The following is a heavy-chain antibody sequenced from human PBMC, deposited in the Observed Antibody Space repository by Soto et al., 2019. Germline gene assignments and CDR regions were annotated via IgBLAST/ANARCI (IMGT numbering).Heavy chain of an antibody. D-gene: IGHD2-15*01. Sequence: ASVKVSCKASGYTFTSYGISWVRQAPGQGLEWMGWISAYNGNTNYAQKLQGRVTMTTDTSTSTAYMELRSLRSDDTAVYYCAGDSCSASFGGSFAPCGQGALVTVSS. CDR2: ISAYNGNT. CDR3: AGDSCSASFGGSFAP. J-gene: IGHJ5*02. V-gene: IGHV1-18*04. CDR1: GYTFTSYG.